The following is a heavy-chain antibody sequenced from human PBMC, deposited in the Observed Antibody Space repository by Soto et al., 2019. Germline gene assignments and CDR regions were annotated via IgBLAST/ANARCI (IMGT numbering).Heavy chain of an antibody. Sequence: EVQLLESGGGLVQPGGSLRLSCAASGFTFSSYAMSWVRQAPGKGLEWVSGIGGSGAGTNYADSVKGRFNISRDNCKNTLHLQMSSLRAEDTAVYYCARGGGIAVAGTHLDFWGQGTLVTVSS. J-gene: IGHJ4*02. CDR3: ARGGGIAVAGTHLDF. CDR2: IGGSGAGT. V-gene: IGHV3-23*01. D-gene: IGHD6-19*01. CDR1: GFTFSSYA.